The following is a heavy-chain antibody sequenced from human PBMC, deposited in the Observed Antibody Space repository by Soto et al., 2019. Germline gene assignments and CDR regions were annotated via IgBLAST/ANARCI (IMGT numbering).Heavy chain of an antibody. CDR2: FIGGDHGT. CDR1: GMSLRDYA. V-gene: IGHV3-23*01. CDR3: AKGKSTGDIDWFDP. D-gene: IGHD3-16*01. J-gene: IGHJ5*02. Sequence: LQSGGGLAQPGGSLRLSCAASGMSLRDYAMAWLRQGPGKGLEWVGTFIGGDHGTAFSDSVRGRFSVSRDEFTNILVLQMHSLRVDDTGMYYCAKGKSTGDIDWFDPWGQGSLVTVSS.